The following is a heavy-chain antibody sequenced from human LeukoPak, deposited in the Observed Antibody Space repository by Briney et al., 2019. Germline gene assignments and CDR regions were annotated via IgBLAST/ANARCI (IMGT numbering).Heavy chain of an antibody. V-gene: IGHV4-59*08. Sequence: SETLSLTCTVSGGSISNYYWSWIRPPPGKGLEWIGYIFYSGSTNYNPSLKSRLTISVGTSKNQFSLKLSSVTAADTAVYYCARHYDSSGYWYYFDYWGQGTLVTVSS. CDR3: ARHYDSSGYWYYFDY. CDR1: GGSISNYY. CDR2: IFYSGST. D-gene: IGHD3-22*01. J-gene: IGHJ4*02.